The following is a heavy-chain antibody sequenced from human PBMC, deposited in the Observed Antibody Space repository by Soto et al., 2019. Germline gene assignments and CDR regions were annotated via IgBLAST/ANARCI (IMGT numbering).Heavy chain of an antibody. V-gene: IGHV4-31*03. J-gene: IGHJ4*02. CDR3: ARGGITIFGVVIGFAY. D-gene: IGHD3-3*01. Sequence: QVQLQESGPGLVKPSQTLSLTCTVSGGSISSGGYYWSWIRQHPGKGLEWIGYIYYSGSTYYNPSLKSRVTISVDTSKNQFSLKLSSVTAADTAVYYCARGGITIFGVVIGFAYWGQGTLVTVSS. CDR2: IYYSGST. CDR1: GGSISSGGYY.